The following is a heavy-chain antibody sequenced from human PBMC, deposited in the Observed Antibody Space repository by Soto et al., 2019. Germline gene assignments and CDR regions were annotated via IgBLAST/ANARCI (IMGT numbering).Heavy chain of an antibody. J-gene: IGHJ4*02. CDR1: GYTFTSYG. CDR2: ISAYNGNT. CDR3: GGRVGGSYRSGGGIDY. V-gene: IGHV1-18*03. D-gene: IGHD3-16*02. Sequence: QVQLVQSGAEVKKPGASVKVSCKASGYTFTSYGISWVRQAPGQGLEWMGWISAYNGNTNYAQKLQGRVTMTTDTSTSAAYVELRGLRSGDLAVYYCGGRVGGSYRSGGGIDYWGQGTLVTVSS.